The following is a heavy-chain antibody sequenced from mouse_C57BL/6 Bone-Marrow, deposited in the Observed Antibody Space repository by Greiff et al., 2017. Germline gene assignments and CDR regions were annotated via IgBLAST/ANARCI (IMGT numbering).Heavy chain of an antibody. Sequence: VQLKESGPGLVKPSQSLSLTCSVTGYSITSGYYWNWIRQFPGNKLEWMGYISYDGSNNYNPSLKNRISITRDTSENQFFLKLNSVTTEDTATYYCARGDYWGQGTTLTVSS. CDR3: ARGDY. CDR2: ISYDGSN. V-gene: IGHV3-6*01. CDR1: GYSITSGYY. J-gene: IGHJ2*01.